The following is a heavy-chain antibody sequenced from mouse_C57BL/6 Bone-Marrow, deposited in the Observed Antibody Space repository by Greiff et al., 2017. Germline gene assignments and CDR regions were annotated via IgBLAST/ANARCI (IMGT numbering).Heavy chain of an antibody. CDR1: GFSLSTSGMG. CDR3: ARREGHWAMDY. D-gene: IGHD4-1*01. J-gene: IGHJ4*01. CDR2: IYWDDDK. V-gene: IGHV8-12*01. Sequence: QVTLKVSGPGILQSSQTLSLTCSFSGFSLSTSGMGVSWIRQPSGKGLEGLAHIYWDDDKRNNPSLKSRLTISKDTSRNHVFHRITSVYTADTAPYYCARREGHWAMDYWGQGTSVTVSS.